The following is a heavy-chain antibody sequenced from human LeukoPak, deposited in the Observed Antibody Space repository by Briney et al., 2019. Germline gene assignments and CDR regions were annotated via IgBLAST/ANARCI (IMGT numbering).Heavy chain of an antibody. CDR2: IYHSGST. V-gene: IGHV4-38-2*02. CDR1: GYSISSGYY. J-gene: IGHJ4*02. CDR3: ERDHGVVIVYFDY. D-gene: IGHD3-3*01. Sequence: ASETLSLTCTVSGYSISSGYYWGWIRQPPGRGLEWIGSIYHSGSTYYNPSLKSRVTISVDTSKNQFSLKLSSVTAADTAVYYCERDHGVVIVYFDYWGQGTLVTVSS.